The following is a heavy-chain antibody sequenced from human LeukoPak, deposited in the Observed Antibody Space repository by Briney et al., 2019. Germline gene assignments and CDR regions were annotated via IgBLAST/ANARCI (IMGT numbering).Heavy chain of an antibody. D-gene: IGHD4-17*01. J-gene: IGHJ3*02. Sequence: SESVSLTCGVSDDSVNSEYWGGSRQPPRKRLEWIGYISYIGRTNYNPSLKSRVTISIDTSKNQFSLKLTSVTAADTAVYYCARDLVTVTRGFDIWGQGTMVSVSS. CDR3: ARDLVTVTRGFDI. V-gene: IGHV4-59*02. CDR2: ISYIGRT. CDR1: DDSVNSEY.